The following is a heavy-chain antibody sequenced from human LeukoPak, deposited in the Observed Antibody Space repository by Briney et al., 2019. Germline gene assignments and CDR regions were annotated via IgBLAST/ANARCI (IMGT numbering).Heavy chain of an antibody. J-gene: IGHJ3*02. CDR1: GGSISSSSYY. V-gene: IGHV4-39*01. CDR3: ARHLRTQRTYRSGWTDDAFDI. Sequence: SETLSLTCTVSGGSISSSSYYWGWIHQPPGKGLEWIGSIYYSGSTYYNPSLKSRVTISVDTSKNQFPLKLSSVTAADTAVYYCARHLRTQRTYRSGWTDDAFDIWGQGTMVTVSS. D-gene: IGHD6-19*01. CDR2: IYYSGST.